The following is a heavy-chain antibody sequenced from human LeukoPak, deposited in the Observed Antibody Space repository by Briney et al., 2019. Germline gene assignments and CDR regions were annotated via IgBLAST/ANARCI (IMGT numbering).Heavy chain of an antibody. Sequence: GGSLRLSCAASGFTVSSNYMSWVRQAPGKGLEWVSGINWNGGSTGYADSVKGRFTISRDNAKNSLYLQMNSLRAEDTALYYCARARGSSSGAFDIWGQGTMVTVSS. V-gene: IGHV3-20*04. J-gene: IGHJ3*02. CDR1: GFTVSSNY. CDR3: ARARGSSSGAFDI. CDR2: INWNGGST. D-gene: IGHD6-6*01.